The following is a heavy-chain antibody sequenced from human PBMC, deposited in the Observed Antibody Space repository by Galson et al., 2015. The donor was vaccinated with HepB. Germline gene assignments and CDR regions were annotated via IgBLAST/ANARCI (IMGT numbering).Heavy chain of an antibody. CDR2: INPDSSDT. CDR3: ARARIFGELFS. Sequence: SVKVSCKASGYTFTGYYMHWVRQAPGQGLEWMGWINPDSSDTNYAQKLQGRVTMTRDTSISTAYMELSRLRSDDTAVYYCARARIFGELFSWGQGTLVTVSS. V-gene: IGHV1-2*02. CDR1: GYTFTGYY. J-gene: IGHJ5*02. D-gene: IGHD3-10*01.